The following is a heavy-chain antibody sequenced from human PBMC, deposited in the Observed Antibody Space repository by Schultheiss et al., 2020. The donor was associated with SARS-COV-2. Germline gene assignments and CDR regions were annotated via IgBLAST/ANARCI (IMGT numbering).Heavy chain of an antibody. V-gene: IGHV3-23*01. CDR3: AKASGSYRYYYYGMDV. CDR1: GFTFSNYA. CDR2: ISGSGGST. D-gene: IGHD1-26*01. Sequence: GGSLRLSCAASGFTFSNYAMSWVRQTPGKGLEWVSAISGSGGSTYYADSVKGRFTISRDNSKNTLYLQMNSLRAEDTAVYYCAKASGSYRYYYYGMDVWGQGTTVTVSS. J-gene: IGHJ6*02.